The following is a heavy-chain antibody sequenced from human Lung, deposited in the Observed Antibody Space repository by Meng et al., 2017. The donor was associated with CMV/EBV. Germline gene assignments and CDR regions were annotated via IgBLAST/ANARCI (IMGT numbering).Heavy chain of an antibody. CDR1: GFTFSDYY. J-gene: IGHJ4*02. D-gene: IGHD2-21*01. CDR3: ARVRCGGDCYLHDY. CDR2: ISSSGSTI. V-gene: IGHV3-11*01. Sequence: SCAASGFTFSDYYMSWIRQAPGKGLEWVSYISSSGSTIYYADSVKGRFTISRDNAKNSLYLQMNSLRAEDTAVFYCARVRCGGDCYLHDYWGQGTLVTVSS.